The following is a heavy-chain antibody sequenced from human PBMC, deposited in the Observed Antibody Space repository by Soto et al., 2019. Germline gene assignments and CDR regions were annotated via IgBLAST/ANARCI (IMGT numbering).Heavy chain of an antibody. D-gene: IGHD2-2*01. CDR1: GGSFSGYY. V-gene: IGHV4-34*01. CDR3: ARARDIVVVPAAYYYYGMDV. CDR2: INHSGST. Sequence: LSLTCAVYGGSFSGYYWSWIRQPPGKGLEWIGEINHSGSTNYNPSLKSRVTISVDTSKNQFSLKLSSVTAADTAVYYCARARDIVVVPAAYYYYGMDVWGQGTTVTVSS. J-gene: IGHJ6*02.